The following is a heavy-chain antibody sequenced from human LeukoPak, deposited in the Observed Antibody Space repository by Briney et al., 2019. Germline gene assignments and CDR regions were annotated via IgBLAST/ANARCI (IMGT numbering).Heavy chain of an antibody. CDR2: IQYDGSKE. Sequence: GGSLRLSCAASGFMFSSYGMHWVRQAPGKGLEWVAFIQYDGSKEYYADSVKGRFTISRDKYKNTLYLQMNSLRAEDTALYYCAKDMTWDVRRQLGLDYWGQGTLVTVSS. V-gene: IGHV3-30*02. J-gene: IGHJ4*02. CDR1: GFMFSSYG. CDR3: AKDMTWDVRRQLGLDY. D-gene: IGHD6-13*01.